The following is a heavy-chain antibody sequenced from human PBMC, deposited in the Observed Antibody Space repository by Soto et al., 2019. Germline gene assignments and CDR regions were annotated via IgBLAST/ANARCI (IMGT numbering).Heavy chain of an antibody. V-gene: IGHV4-34*01. Sequence: QVQLQQWGAGLLKPSETLSLTCAVYGGSLSGYYWSWIRQPPGKGLEWIGEINLSGSTNYNPSLKSRVTISVDTSKNQFSLKLSSVTAADTAVYYCARVYGSSWYVGYYYYGMDVWGQGTTVTVSS. J-gene: IGHJ6*02. CDR3: ARVYGSSWYVGYYYYGMDV. CDR1: GGSLSGYY. CDR2: INLSGST. D-gene: IGHD6-13*01.